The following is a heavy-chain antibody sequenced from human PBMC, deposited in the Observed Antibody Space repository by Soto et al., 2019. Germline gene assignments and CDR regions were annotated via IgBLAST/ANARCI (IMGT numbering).Heavy chain of an antibody. CDR2: MSHSGGT. CDR1: GGSVNSGNYY. CDR3: ARVERGTATTVVDAFDI. Sequence: QVQLQQCGAGLLKPSETLSLTCAVFGGSVNSGNYYWSWIRQPPGKGLEWIGEMSHSGGTHFNPSLKSRVTISVDTSKNQFSLKMRSVTAADTALYYCARVERGTATTVVDAFDIWGRGTMVTVSS. D-gene: IGHD1-1*01. J-gene: IGHJ3*02. V-gene: IGHV4-34*01.